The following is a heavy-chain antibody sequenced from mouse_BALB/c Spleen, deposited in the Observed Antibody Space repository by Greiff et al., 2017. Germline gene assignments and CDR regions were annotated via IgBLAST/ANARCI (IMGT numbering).Heavy chain of an antibody. Sequence: DVKLVESGGGLVQPGGSLRLSCATSGFTFTDYYMSWVRQPPGKALEWLGFIRNKANGYTTEYSASVKGRFTISRDNSQSILYLQMNTLRAEDSATYYCARDYYGSSLYAMDYWGQGTSVTVSS. D-gene: IGHD1-1*01. CDR1: GFTFTDYY. CDR3: ARDYYGSSLYAMDY. V-gene: IGHV7-3*02. CDR2: IRNKANGYTT. J-gene: IGHJ4*01.